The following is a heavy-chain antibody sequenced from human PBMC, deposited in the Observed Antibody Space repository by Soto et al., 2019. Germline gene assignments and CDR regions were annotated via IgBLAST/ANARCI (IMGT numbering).Heavy chain of an antibody. CDR1: GGTFSTSA. CDR3: ARDKDRQQLGGNYYYILDV. CDR2: IMPVFATP. D-gene: IGHD3-3*02. V-gene: IGHV1-69*12. Sequence: QVQLVQSGAEVKKPGSSVKVSCKASGGTFSTSAISWVRQAPGQGLEWVGGIMPVFATPDYAKKFQGRVTITADEATTTAYLELTSLRTDDTAVDYCARDKDRQQLGGNYYYILDVWGQGTAITVSS. J-gene: IGHJ6*02.